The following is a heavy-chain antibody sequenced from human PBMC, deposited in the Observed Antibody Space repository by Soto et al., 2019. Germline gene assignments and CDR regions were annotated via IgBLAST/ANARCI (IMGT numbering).Heavy chain of an antibody. J-gene: IGHJ4*02. CDR1: GGTFSSYA. V-gene: IGHV1-69*06. CDR3: ARTFSSGWEVIKRGVYFDY. Sequence: SVKVSCKASGGTFSSYAISWVRQAPGKGLEWMGGIIPIFGTANYAQKFQGRVTITADKSTSTAYMELSSLRSEDTAVYYCARTFSSGWEVIKRGVYFDYWVQGTLVTVSS. CDR2: IIPIFGTA. D-gene: IGHD3-22*01.